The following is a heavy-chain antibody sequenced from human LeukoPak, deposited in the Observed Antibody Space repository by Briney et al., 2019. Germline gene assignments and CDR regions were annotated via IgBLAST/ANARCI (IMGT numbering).Heavy chain of an antibody. D-gene: IGHD2-2*01. CDR1: GGSISSSSYY. V-gene: IGHV4-39*01. CDR3: ASQFSTSWGNYMDV. CDR2: IYYSGST. J-gene: IGHJ6*03. Sequence: PSQTLSLTCTVSGGSISSSSYYWGWIRQPPGKGLEWIGSIYYSGSTYYNPSLKSRVTISVDTSKNQFSLKLSSVTAADTAVYYCASQFSTSWGNYMDVWGKGTTVTVSS.